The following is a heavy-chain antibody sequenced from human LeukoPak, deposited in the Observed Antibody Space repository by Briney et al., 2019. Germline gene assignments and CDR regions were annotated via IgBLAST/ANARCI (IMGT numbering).Heavy chain of an antibody. V-gene: IGHV4-59*01. CDR2: IYYSGST. J-gene: IGHJ5*02. CDR1: GGSISTYY. Sequence: PSETLSLTCTVSGGSISTYYWSWIRQPPGKGLEWIGYIYYSGSTNYNPSLRSRVTISVDTSKDQFSLKLSSVTAADTAVYYCARVDYSGYDTRGWFDPWGQGTLVTVSP. D-gene: IGHD5-12*01. CDR3: ARVDYSGYDTRGWFDP.